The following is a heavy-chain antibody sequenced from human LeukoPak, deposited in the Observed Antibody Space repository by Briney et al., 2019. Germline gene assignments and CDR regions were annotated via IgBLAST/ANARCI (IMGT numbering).Heavy chain of an antibody. D-gene: IGHD3-10*01. CDR2: IYYSGST. CDR3: ARAQRYYGSGSYY. V-gene: IGHV4-39*07. Sequence: SETLSLTCTVSGGSISSSSYYWGWIRQPPGKGLEWIGSIYYSGSTYYNPSLKSRVTISVDTSKNQFSLKLGSVTAADTAVYYCARAQRYYGSGSYYWGQGTLVTVSS. CDR1: GGSISSSSYY. J-gene: IGHJ4*02.